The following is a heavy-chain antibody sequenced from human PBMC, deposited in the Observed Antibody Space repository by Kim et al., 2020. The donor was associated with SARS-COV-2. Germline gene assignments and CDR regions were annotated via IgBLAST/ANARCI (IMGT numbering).Heavy chain of an antibody. Sequence: DSVKGRFTISRDNSKNTLYLQMNSLRAEDTAVYYCAKVPPITMVRGVPDYWGQGTLVTVSS. J-gene: IGHJ4*02. CDR3: AKVPPITMVRGVPDY. V-gene: IGHV3-23*01. D-gene: IGHD3-10*01.